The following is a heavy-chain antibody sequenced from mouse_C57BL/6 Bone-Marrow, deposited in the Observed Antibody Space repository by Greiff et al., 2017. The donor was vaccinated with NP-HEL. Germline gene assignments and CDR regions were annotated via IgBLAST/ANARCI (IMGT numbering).Heavy chain of an antibody. CDR1: EYEFPSHD. D-gene: IGHD2-4*01. CDR2: INSDGGST. J-gene: IGHJ4*01. CDR3: ARHYDYDEVYAMDY. V-gene: IGHV5-2*01. Sequence: VQLKQSGGGLVQPGESLKLSCESNEYEFPSHDMSWVRKTPEKRLELVAAINSDGGSTYYPDTMERRFIISRDNTKKTLYLQMSSLRSEDTALYYCARHYDYDEVYAMDYWGQGTSVTVSS.